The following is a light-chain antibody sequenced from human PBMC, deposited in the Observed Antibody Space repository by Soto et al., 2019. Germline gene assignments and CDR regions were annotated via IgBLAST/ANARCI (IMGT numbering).Light chain of an antibody. CDR1: SSDVGGYNY. J-gene: IGLJ3*02. CDR3: SSYRSGSVVL. V-gene: IGLV2-14*01. Sequence: QSALTQPASVSGSPGQSVTISCTGTSSDVGGYNYVSWYQQHPGKAPKLVIYGVNYRPSGVSARFSGSKFQNTASLTISGLHAEDEADYYCSSYRSGSVVLFGGGTKLTVL. CDR2: GVN.